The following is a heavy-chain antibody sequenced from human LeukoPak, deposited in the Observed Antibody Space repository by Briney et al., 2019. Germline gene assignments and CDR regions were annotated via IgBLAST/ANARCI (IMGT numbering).Heavy chain of an antibody. CDR1: GLTLSSNY. V-gene: IGHV3-53*01. CDR3: ARGPSPAQEQWPGDAFDI. CDR2: IYSGGST. Sequence: PGGSLRLFCAASGLTLSSNYMSWLRQAPGKGLEWVSVIYSGGSTYYADSVKGRFPISRDNSKNTLYLQMNSLRAEDTAVYYCARGPSPAQEQWPGDAFDIWGQGTMVTVSS. J-gene: IGHJ3*02. D-gene: IGHD6-19*01.